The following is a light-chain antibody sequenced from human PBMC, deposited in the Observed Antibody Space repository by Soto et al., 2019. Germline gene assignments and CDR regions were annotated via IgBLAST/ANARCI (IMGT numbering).Light chain of an antibody. V-gene: IGLV2-14*03. CDR1: ISDFGGYNF. Sequence: QSALTQPVSVSGSPGQSITISCTGTISDFGGYNFVSWYQQHPGKAPKLIIYDVNDRPSGVSSRFSGSKSGNTASLTISGLQAEDEADYHCSSYTSTSNVVFGGGTKLTVL. CDR3: SSYTSTSNVV. CDR2: DVN. J-gene: IGLJ2*01.